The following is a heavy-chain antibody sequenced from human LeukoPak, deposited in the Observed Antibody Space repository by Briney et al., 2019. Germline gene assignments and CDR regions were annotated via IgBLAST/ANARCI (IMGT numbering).Heavy chain of an antibody. CDR1: GFTVSSND. CDR3: SGYYHGFPY. Sequence: GGSLRLSCAASGFTVSSNDMSWVRQAPGKGLEWVSVIHFGGSTNYADSVKGRIIISRDNSKNTLYLQMNSVRAEDTAMYYCSGYYHGFPYWGQGTLVTVSS. V-gene: IGHV3-66*01. CDR2: IHFGGST. J-gene: IGHJ4*02. D-gene: IGHD3-10*01.